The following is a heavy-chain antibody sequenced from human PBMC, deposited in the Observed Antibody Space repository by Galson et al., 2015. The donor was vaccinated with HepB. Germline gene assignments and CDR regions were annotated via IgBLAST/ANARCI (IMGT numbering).Heavy chain of an antibody. Sequence: CAISEDSVSSNRAAWNWIRQSPSRGLEWLGRTYYRSKWFYGYAVSVKSRITINPDTSKNQFSLHLNSVTPEDTAVYYCARSAGGLDYWGQGTPVTVSS. V-gene: IGHV6-1*01. CDR1: EDSVSSNRAA. CDR2: TYYRSKWFY. CDR3: ARSAGGLDY. D-gene: IGHD3-16*01. J-gene: IGHJ4*02.